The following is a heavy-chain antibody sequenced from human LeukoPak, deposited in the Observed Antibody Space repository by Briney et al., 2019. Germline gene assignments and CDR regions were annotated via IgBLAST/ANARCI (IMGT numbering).Heavy chain of an antibody. Sequence: PGRPLGLSCTASGFTFSNYSMHWVRQAPGKGLEWVAVISYDGSDKYYADSVKGRFTISRDNSKSTLYLQMNSLRAEDTAVYYCASFAVLAWHWIDHWGQGTLVIVSS. D-gene: IGHD3-3*01. V-gene: IGHV3-30*01. CDR1: GFTFSNYS. CDR3: ASFAVLAWHWIDH. J-gene: IGHJ4*02. CDR2: ISYDGSDK.